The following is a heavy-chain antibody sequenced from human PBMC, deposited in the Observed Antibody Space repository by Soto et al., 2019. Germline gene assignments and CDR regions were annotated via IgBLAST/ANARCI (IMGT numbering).Heavy chain of an antibody. CDR3: ARGWSSGSYYLFDD. CDR2: INHSGST. D-gene: IGHD6-19*01. J-gene: IGHJ4*02. CDR1: GVSISGYY. Sequence: SVILSLTCAVYGVSISGYYWIWLRKPPGKGLEWIGAINHSGSTNYNPSLKSRVSISVDTSKNQFSLTLTSVTAADTAVYSCARGWSSGSYYLFDDWGRGTLVTV. V-gene: IGHV4-34*01.